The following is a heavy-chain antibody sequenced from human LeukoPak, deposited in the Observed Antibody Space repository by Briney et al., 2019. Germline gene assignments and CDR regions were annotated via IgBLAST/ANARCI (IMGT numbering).Heavy chain of an antibody. CDR3: ARGGYTSGWGFDY. V-gene: IGHV3-30*03. Sequence: PGGSLRLSCAASGFTFSSYGMHWVRQAPGKGLEWVAVISYDGSNKYYADSVKGRFTISRDNSKNTLFLQMNSLRSEDTALYYCARGGYTSGWGFDYWGQGTLVTVSS. J-gene: IGHJ4*02. CDR1: GFTFSSYG. CDR2: ISYDGSNK. D-gene: IGHD6-19*01.